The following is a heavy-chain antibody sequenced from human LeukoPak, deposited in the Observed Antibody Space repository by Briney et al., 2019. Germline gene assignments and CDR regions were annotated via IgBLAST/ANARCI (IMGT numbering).Heavy chain of an antibody. CDR2: INHSGST. CDR3: ARGLPGLDGFSSYYYYYMDV. D-gene: IGHD3/OR15-3a*01. Sequence: SETLSLTCAVYGGSFSGYYWSWIRQPPGKGLEWIGEINHSGSTNYNPSLKSRVTMSVDTSKNQFSLKLSSVTAADTAVYYCARGLPGLDGFSSYYYYYMDVWGKGTTVTVSS. V-gene: IGHV4-34*01. J-gene: IGHJ6*03. CDR1: GGSFSGYY.